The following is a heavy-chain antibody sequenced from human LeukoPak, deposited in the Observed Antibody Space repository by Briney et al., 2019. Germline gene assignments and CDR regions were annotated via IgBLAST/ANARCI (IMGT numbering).Heavy chain of an antibody. CDR2: IWYDGSNK. Sequence: GESLKISCKGSGYSFTSYWISWVRQAPGKGLEWVAVIWYDGSNKYYADSVKGRFTISRDNSKNTLYLQMNSLRAEDTAVYYCARDTIAGTYWGQGTLVTVSS. CDR1: GYSFTSYW. D-gene: IGHD6-13*01. CDR3: ARDTIAGTY. V-gene: IGHV3-33*01. J-gene: IGHJ4*02.